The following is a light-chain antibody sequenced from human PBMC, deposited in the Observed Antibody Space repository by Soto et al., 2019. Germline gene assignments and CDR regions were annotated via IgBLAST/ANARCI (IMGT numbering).Light chain of an antibody. CDR2: VAS. V-gene: IGKV3-20*01. J-gene: IGKJ2*01. CDR3: QQYGGSPPYT. Sequence: VLTQSPGTLSLSPGERATISCRASQSINSSYLAWYQHKPGQAHRLLFYVASTRATAIPHRFIGSASGTDFTLTVSRLEPEDCGVYYCQQYGGSPPYTFGQGTRLEIK. CDR1: QSINSSY.